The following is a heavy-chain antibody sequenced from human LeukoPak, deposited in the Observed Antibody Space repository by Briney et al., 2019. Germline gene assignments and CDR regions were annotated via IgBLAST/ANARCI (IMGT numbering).Heavy chain of an antibody. V-gene: IGHV3-23*01. D-gene: IGHD4/OR15-4a*01. CDR1: GFTFSSYA. J-gene: IGHJ4*02. CDR2: INNNGGST. Sequence: PGGSLRLSCAASGFTFSSYAMSWVRQAPGKGLEWVSAINNNGGSTYYADSVKGRFTISRDNSKNTLYLQMNSLRAEDTAVYYCAKDPDYLDDYWGQGTLVTVSS. CDR3: AKDPDYLDDY.